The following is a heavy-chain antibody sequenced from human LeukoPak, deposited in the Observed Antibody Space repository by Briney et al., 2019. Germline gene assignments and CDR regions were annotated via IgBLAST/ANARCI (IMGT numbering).Heavy chain of an antibody. D-gene: IGHD3-22*01. Sequence: GGSLRLSCAASGFTFSSYWMYWVRQAPGKGPVWVARINIDGSSLNYADSVKGRFTISRDNAKNTLYLQMNSLGAEDTAVYYCARRINYYDSSGYYYVRYFDSWGQGTLVAVSS. CDR3: ARRINYYDSSGYYYVRYFDS. V-gene: IGHV3-74*01. CDR2: INIDGSSL. CDR1: GFTFSSYW. J-gene: IGHJ4*02.